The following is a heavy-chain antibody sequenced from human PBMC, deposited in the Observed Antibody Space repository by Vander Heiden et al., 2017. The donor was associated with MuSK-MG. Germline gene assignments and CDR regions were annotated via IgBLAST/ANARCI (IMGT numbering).Heavy chain of an antibody. CDR2: ISGSGGST. D-gene: IGHD3-10*01. V-gene: IGHV3-23*01. J-gene: IGHJ4*02. CDR1: GFTFGSYA. CDR3: AKEWRHDSGSYCDY. Sequence: EVQLLESAGGLVQPGGSLRPPCAASGFTFGSYAMSWVRQAPGKGVEWVSAISGSGGSTYYADSVKGRFTISRDNSKNTLYLQMNSLRAEDTAVYYCAKEWRHDSGSYCDYWGQGTLVTVSS.